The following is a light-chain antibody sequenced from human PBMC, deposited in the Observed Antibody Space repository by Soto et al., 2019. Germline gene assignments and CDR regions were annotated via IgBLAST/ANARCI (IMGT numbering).Light chain of an antibody. CDR3: SSFADTDKIV. V-gene: IGLV2-8*01. Sequence: QSVLTQPPSASGSRGQSVTISCTGTNNDIAIFNYVSWYQQYPGKAPKLLIYEVTKRPSGVPARFSGSKSGNTASLTVSGLRAEDEAHYFCSSFADTDKIVFGGGTKVT. CDR2: EVT. J-gene: IGLJ2*01. CDR1: NNDIAIFNY.